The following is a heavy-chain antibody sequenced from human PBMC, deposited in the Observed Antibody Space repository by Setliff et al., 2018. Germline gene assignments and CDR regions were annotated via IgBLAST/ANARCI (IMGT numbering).Heavy chain of an antibody. CDR3: ARLKLLWFGEFDY. D-gene: IGHD3-10*01. CDR2: IYPGDSDT. V-gene: IGHV5-51*01. J-gene: IGHJ4*02. Sequence: PGESLTISCKGSGYSFTSYWIGWVRQMPGKGLEWMGIIYPGDSDTRYSPSFQGQVTISADKSISTAYLQWSSLKASDSAMYYCARLKLLWFGEFDYWGQGTLVTVSS. CDR1: GYSFTSYW.